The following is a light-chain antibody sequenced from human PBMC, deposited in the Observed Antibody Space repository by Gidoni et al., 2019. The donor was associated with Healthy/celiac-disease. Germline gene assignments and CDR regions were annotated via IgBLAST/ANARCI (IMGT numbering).Light chain of an antibody. CDR3: QQSYSNPRT. CDR1: QSISSY. CDR2: AAS. V-gene: IGKV1-39*01. Sequence: DIQMTQSPSSLSASVGYRVTITCRASQSISSYLNWYQQKPGKAPKLLIYAASSLQSGVPSRFSGSGSGTDFTLTISSLQPEDFATYYCQQSYSNPRTFGQGTKVEIK. J-gene: IGKJ1*01.